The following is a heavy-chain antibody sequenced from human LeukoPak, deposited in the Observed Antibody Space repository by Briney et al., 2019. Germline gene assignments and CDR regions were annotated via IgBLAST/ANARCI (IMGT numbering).Heavy chain of an antibody. J-gene: IGHJ4*02. V-gene: IGHV3-48*03. CDR3: ATNIAAAGTDFDY. CDR2: ISNSGDII. D-gene: IGHD6-13*01. CDR1: GFTFNTYE. Sequence: GGSLRLSCAASGFTFNTYELSWVRQAPGEGLEWLAHISNSGDIIHYATSVEDRFTISRDNAKNSLYLQMNSLRAEDTAVYYCATNIAAAGTDFDYWGQGTLVTVSS.